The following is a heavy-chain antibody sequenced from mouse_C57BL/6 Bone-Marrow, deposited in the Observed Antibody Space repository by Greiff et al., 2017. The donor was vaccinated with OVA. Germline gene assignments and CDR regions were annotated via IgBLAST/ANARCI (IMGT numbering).Heavy chain of an antibody. CDR3: ARPIYYYGSSYRDAMDY. CDR2: FHPNKDDT. J-gene: IGHJ4*01. V-gene: IGHV1-47*01. Sequence: VQLKQFGLDLLNLGPSLRLSAKALGSPFPTYPIGGWSQNMEKSLEGIGNFHPNKDDTKYNEKFKGKATLTVEKSSSTVYLELSRLTSDDSAVYYCARPIYYYGSSYRDAMDYWGQGTSVTVSS. D-gene: IGHD1-1*01. CDR1: GSPFPTYP.